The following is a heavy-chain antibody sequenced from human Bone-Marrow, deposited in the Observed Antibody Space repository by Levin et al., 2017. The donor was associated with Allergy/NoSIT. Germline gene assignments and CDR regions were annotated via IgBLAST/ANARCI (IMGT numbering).Heavy chain of an antibody. D-gene: IGHD2-2*03. CDR2: ISSSSSYI. Sequence: PGGSLRLSCAASGFTFSSYSMNWVRQAPGKGLEWVSSISSSSSYIYYADSVKGRFTISRDNAKNSLYLQMNSLRAEDTAVYYCARVGYCSSTSCYDFFDYWGQGTLVTVSS. V-gene: IGHV3-21*01. CDR1: GFTFSSYS. CDR3: ARVGYCSSTSCYDFFDY. J-gene: IGHJ4*02.